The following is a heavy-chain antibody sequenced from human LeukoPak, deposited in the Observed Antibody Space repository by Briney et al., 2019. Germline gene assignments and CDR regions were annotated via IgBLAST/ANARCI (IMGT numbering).Heavy chain of an antibody. CDR3: ATRYSGSHYYYMDV. J-gene: IGHJ6*03. V-gene: IGHV7-4-1*02. CDR2: INTNTWNP. Sequence: ASVKVSCKASGYTFTSYAMNWVRQAPGQGLEWLGWINTNTWNPTYGQGFRGRFVFSMDTFVSTAYVQISSLKAEDTAVYYGATRYSGSHYYYMDVWGEGTTVTVSS. D-gene: IGHD6-13*01. CDR1: GYTFTSYA.